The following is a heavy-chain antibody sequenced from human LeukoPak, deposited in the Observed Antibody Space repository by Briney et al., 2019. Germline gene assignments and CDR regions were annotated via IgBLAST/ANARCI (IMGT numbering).Heavy chain of an antibody. D-gene: IGHD5-12*01. CDR3: ARDRFKDSGYDY. CDR2: IYSGGST. J-gene: IGHJ4*02. V-gene: IGHV3-53*01. CDR1: GFTVSSNY. Sequence: GGSLRLSCAASGFTVSSNYMSWVRQAPGKGLEWVSVIYSGGSTYYADSVKGRFTISRDNSKNTLYLQMNSLRAEDTAVYYCARDRFKDSGYDYWGQGTLVTVSS.